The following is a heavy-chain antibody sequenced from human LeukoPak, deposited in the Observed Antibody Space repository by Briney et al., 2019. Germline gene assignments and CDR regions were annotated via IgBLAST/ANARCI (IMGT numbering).Heavy chain of an antibody. CDR1: GFTFSNAG. J-gene: IGHJ6*03. D-gene: IGHD3-10*01. CDR3: TTEFKELGSFFYFYYMDV. CDR2: IKTKSEGGTT. V-gene: IGHV3-15*01. Sequence: TGGSLRLSCTASGFTFSNAGMNWVRQAPGKGLEWVGRIKTKSEGGTTDYAAPAKGRFTISRDDSKNALFLQMDSLKSDDTAMYYCTTEFKELGSFFYFYYMDVWGTGTTVTISS.